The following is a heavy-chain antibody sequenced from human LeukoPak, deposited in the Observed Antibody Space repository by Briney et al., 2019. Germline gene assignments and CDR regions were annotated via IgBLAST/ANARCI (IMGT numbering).Heavy chain of an antibody. Sequence: GGSLRLSCAASGFTFSSYAMHWVRQAPGKGLEWVAAISYDRSNKYYADSVKGRFTISRDNSKNTLYLQMNSLRAEDTAVYYCAVGYCSGGSCYFVYWGQGTLVTVSS. D-gene: IGHD2-15*01. CDR2: ISYDRSNK. V-gene: IGHV3-30*04. J-gene: IGHJ4*02. CDR1: GFTFSSYA. CDR3: AVGYCSGGSCYFVY.